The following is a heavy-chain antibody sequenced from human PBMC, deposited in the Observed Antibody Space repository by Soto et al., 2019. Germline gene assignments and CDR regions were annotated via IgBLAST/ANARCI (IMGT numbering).Heavy chain of an antibody. CDR2: IYYSGST. CDR3: ARGTYYDFWSGYLGGDYYYGMDV. J-gene: IGHJ6*02. D-gene: IGHD3-3*01. V-gene: IGHV4-59*01. Sequence: PSETLSLTCTVCGGSISSYYWSWIRQPPGKGLEWIGYIYYSGSTNYNPSLKSRVTISVDTSKSQFSLKLSSVTAADTAVYYCARGTYYDFWSGYLGGDYYYGMDVWGQGTTVTVSS. CDR1: GGSISSYY.